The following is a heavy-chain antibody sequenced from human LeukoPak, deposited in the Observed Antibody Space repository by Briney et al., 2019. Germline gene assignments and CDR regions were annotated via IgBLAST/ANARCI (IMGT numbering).Heavy chain of an antibody. CDR2: INPNSGGT. CDR3: ARAPGRGSYYFDY. CDR1: GYTCTGYY. V-gene: IGHV1-2*02. J-gene: IGHJ4*02. D-gene: IGHD1-26*01. Sequence: GASVKASCKASGYTCTGYYMHGVRQAPGQGLEWMGWINPNSGGTNYAQKFQGRVTMTRDTSISTAYMELSRLRSDDTAVYYCARAPGRGSYYFDYWGQGTLVTVSS.